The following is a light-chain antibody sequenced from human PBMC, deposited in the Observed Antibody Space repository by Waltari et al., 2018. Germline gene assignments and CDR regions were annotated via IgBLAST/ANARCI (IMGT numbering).Light chain of an antibody. CDR2: DVN. V-gene: IGLV2-11*01. CDR3: CSYAGSYTWV. Sequence: QSALTQPRSVSGSPGQSVTISCTGTSSDVGGYDFVSWYQQHPGKAPKVMIYDVNKRPSGVPVRFSGAKSGNTASLNISGLRAEDEADYYCCSYAGSYTWVLGGGTQLTVL. J-gene: IGLJ3*02. CDR1: SSDVGGYDF.